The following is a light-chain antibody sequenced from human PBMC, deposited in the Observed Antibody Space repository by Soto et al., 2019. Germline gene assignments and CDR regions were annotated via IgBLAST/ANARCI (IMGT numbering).Light chain of an antibody. Sequence: EIVLTQSPGTLSLSPGERAALSCRASRSLSSISLAWYQQRPGQAPRLLIYDVSSRATGIPDRFSGSGSGTDFTLTINRLEPDDFAVYYCQQYGSSPRTFGQGTKVEIK. V-gene: IGKV3-20*01. CDR3: QQYGSSPRT. CDR1: RSLSSIS. J-gene: IGKJ1*01. CDR2: DVS.